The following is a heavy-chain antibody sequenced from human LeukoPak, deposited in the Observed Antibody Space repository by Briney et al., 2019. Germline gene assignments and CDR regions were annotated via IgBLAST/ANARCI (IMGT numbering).Heavy chain of an antibody. D-gene: IGHD3-22*01. CDR3: ARADYYDSSGPGDY. Sequence: SETLSLTCTVSGGSISSYYSSWIRQPPGKGLEWIGYIYYSGSTNYNPSLKSRVTISVDTSKNQFSLKLSSVTAADTAVYYCARADYYDSSGPGDYWGQGTLVTVSS. CDR1: GGSISSYY. J-gene: IGHJ4*02. CDR2: IYYSGST. V-gene: IGHV4-59*01.